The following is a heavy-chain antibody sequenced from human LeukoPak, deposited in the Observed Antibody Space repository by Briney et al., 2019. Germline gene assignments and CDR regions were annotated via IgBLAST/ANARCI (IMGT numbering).Heavy chain of an antibody. V-gene: IGHV4-59*12. CDR2: IYYSGST. J-gene: IGHJ6*02. CDR1: GGSISSYY. Sequence: SETLSLTCTVSGGSISSYYWSWIRQPPGKGLEWIGYIYYSGSTNYNPSLKSRVTISVDTSKNQFSLKLSSVTAADTAVYYCARIRQSKPNYYGMDVWGQGTTVTVSS. CDR3: ARIRQSKPNYYGMDV.